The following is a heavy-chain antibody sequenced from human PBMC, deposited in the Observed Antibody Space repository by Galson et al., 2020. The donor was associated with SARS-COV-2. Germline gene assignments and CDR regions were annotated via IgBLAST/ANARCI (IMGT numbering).Heavy chain of an antibody. D-gene: IGHD2-2*01. V-gene: IGHV1-3*01. Sequence: ASVKVSCKASGYTFTSYAMHWVRQDPGQRLELMGWINAGNGNTKYSQKFQGRVTITRDTSASTAYMELSSLRSEDTAVYYCARVYCSSTSCPGYDAFDIWGQGTMVTVSS. CDR2: INAGNGNT. CDR3: ARVYCSSTSCPGYDAFDI. J-gene: IGHJ3*02. CDR1: GYTFTSYA.